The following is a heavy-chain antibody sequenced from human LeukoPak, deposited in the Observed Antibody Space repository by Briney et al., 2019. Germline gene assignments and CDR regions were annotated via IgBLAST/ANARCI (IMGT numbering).Heavy chain of an antibody. J-gene: IGHJ4*02. CDR1: GFTFSSYW. D-gene: IGHD6-19*01. V-gene: IGHV3-7*01. CDR2: IKQDGSEK. CDR3: AKDLSSPSRGIAVAGTSFDY. Sequence: GGSLRLSCAASGFTFSSYWMSWVRQAPGKGLEWVANIKQDGSEKYYVDSVKGRFTISRDNAKNSLYLQMNSLRAEDTAVYYCAKDLSSPSRGIAVAGTSFDYWGQGTLVTVSS.